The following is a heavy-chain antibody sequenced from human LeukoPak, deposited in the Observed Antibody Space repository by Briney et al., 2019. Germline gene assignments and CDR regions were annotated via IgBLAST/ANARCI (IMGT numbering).Heavy chain of an antibody. CDR3: ARDATTEIGTVYMDV. Sequence: GRSLRLSCAASGFTFSSYVMHWVRQAPGKGLEWVAIISYDGSNEYYADSVKGRFTISRDNAKNSLYLQMNSLRAEDTALYFCARDATTEIGTVYMDVWGKGTTVTISS. CDR2: ISYDGSNE. D-gene: IGHD1-1*01. CDR1: GFTFSSYV. J-gene: IGHJ6*03. V-gene: IGHV3-30*04.